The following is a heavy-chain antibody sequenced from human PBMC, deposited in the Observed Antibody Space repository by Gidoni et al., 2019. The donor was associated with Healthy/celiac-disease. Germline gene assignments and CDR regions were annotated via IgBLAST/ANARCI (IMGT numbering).Heavy chain of an antibody. Sequence: QVTLKESGPVLVKPTETLTLTCPVSGFSLSNARMGVSWIRQPPGKALEWLAHIFSNDEKSYRTSLKSRITISKDTSKSQVVLTMTNMDPVDTATYYCARIGTSGSGWYRDWGQGTLVTVSS. CDR1: GFSLSNARMG. CDR2: IFSNDEK. D-gene: IGHD6-19*01. J-gene: IGHJ4*02. V-gene: IGHV2-26*01. CDR3: ARIGTSGSGWYRD.